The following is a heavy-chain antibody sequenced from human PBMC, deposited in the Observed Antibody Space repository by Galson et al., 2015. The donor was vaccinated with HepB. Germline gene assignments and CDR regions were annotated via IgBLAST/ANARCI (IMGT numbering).Heavy chain of an antibody. D-gene: IGHD4-23*01. CDR3: ARPYGGNYHFDY. CDR1: GFTFSFYW. CDR2: IMNDGTTT. Sequence: SLRLSCAASGFTFSFYWMHWVRQAPRTGLVWVSRIMNDGTTTNYADSVKGRFTISRDNAKNTLYLQMNSLRAEDTAVYYCARPYGGNYHFDYWGQGTLVTVSS. J-gene: IGHJ4*02. V-gene: IGHV3-74*01.